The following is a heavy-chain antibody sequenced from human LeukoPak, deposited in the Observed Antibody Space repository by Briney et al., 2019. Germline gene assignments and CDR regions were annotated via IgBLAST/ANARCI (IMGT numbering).Heavy chain of an antibody. CDR3: ARGSVQLWPYYIDF. Sequence: GGSLRLSCAASGFTFSSYSMNWVRQAPGKGLEWVSSITSNTNYIYYADSLQGRFTISRDNAQNSLYLQMNSLGVEDTAVYYCARGSVQLWPYYIDFWGQGTLVTVSS. V-gene: IGHV3-21*01. D-gene: IGHD5-24*01. CDR2: ITSNTNYI. J-gene: IGHJ4*02. CDR1: GFTFSSYS.